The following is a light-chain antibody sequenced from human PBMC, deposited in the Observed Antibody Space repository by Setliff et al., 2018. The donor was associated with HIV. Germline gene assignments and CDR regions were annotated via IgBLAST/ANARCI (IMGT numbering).Light chain of an antibody. J-gene: IGLJ1*01. CDR1: SSDVGGYRY. CDR2: EVR. V-gene: IGLV2-14*01. Sequence: QSALTQPASVSGSPGQSITISCTGTSSDVGGYRYVSWYQQHPGKAPKLIIYEVRNRPSGVSNRFSGSKSGNTASLTISGLQAEDEADYYCSSYAISNTLPFGTGTKGTVL. CDR3: SSYAISNTLP.